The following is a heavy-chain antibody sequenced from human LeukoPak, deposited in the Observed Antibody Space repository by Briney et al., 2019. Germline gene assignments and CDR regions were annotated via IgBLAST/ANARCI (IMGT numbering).Heavy chain of an antibody. V-gene: IGHV3-23*01. CDR3: AKRYYYGSGSFDY. CDR1: GFTFSSYA. CDR2: ISGSGGST. J-gene: IGHJ4*02. Sequence: GGSLRLSCAASGFTFSSYAMSWVRQAPGKGLEWVSAISGSGGSTYYADSVKGRFTISRDNSKSMLYLQMNSLTAEDTAVYYCAKRYYYGSGSFDYWGQGTLVTVSS. D-gene: IGHD3-10*01.